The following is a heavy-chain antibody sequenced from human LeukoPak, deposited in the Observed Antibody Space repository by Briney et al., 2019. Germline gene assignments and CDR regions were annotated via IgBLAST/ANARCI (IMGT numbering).Heavy chain of an antibody. D-gene: IGHD2-2*01. CDR2: IWYDGSNK. CDR1: GFTFSSYG. CDR3: ARGSDCSSTSCYAFDY. V-gene: IGHV3-33*01. Sequence: GGSLRLSCAASGFTFSSYGMHWVRQAPGKGLEWVAVIWYDGSNKYYVDSVKGRFTISRDNYKNTLYLQMNSLRAEDTAVYYCARGSDCSSTSCYAFDYWGQGTLVTVSS. J-gene: IGHJ4*02.